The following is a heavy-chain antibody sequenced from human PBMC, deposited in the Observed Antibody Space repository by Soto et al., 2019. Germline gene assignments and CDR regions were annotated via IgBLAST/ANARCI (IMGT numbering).Heavy chain of an antibody. J-gene: IGHJ4*02. Sequence: QVQLQQWGAGLLKPSETLSLTCAVYGGSFSGYYWSWIRQPPGKGLEWIGEVNHSGSTNYNPPLKSRVTISVDTSKNQFSLKLSSVTAADTAVYYCAREYGDYGVIDYWGQGTLVTVSS. CDR2: VNHSGST. CDR3: AREYGDYGVIDY. CDR1: GGSFSGYY. V-gene: IGHV4-34*01. D-gene: IGHD4-17*01.